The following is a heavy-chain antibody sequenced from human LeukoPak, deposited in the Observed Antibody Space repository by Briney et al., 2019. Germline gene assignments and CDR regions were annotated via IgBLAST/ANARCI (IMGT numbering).Heavy chain of an antibody. D-gene: IGHD1-26*01. CDR2: INTNTGNP. V-gene: IGHV7-4-1*02. J-gene: IGHJ4*02. CDR1: GYTFTNYA. Sequence: ASVEVSCKASGYTFTNYAMNWVRQAPGQGLEWMGWINTNTGNPTYAQGFTGRLVFSLDTAVSTTYLQLSRLKAEDTAVYYCARVTGVVGATTFDYWGQGTLVTVSS. CDR3: ARVTGVVGATTFDY.